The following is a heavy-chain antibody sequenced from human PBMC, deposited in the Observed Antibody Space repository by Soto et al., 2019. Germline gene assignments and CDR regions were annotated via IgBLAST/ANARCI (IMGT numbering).Heavy chain of an antibody. V-gene: IGHV2-70*01. CDR2: IDWDDDK. Sequence: SGPTLVNPTQTLTLTCTFSGFSLSTSGMCVSWIRQPPGKALEWLALIDWDDDKYYSTPLKTRLTISKDTSKNQVVLTMTNMDPVDTATYYCARDIVVVPAAIGILGYYYYGMDVWGQGTTVTVSS. CDR3: ARDIVVVPAAIGILGYYYYGMDV. J-gene: IGHJ6*02. CDR1: GFSLSTSGMC. D-gene: IGHD2-2*02.